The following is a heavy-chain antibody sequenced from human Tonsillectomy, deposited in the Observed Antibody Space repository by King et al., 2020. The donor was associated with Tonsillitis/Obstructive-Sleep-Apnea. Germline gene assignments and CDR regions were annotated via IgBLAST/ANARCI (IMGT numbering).Heavy chain of an antibody. D-gene: IGHD3-3*02. CDR3: ARLAFLDSLPVYYFDY. CDR2: MYYTGST. J-gene: IGHJ4*02. Sequence: QLQESGPGLVKTSETLSLTCTVSGGSINNNNYYWAWMRQPPGKGPEWIGTMYYTGSTYYNPSLKTRVTISVDTSKNQFSLRLSSVAAADTALYYCARLAFLDSLPVYYFDYWGQGTRVTVSA. CDR1: GGSINNNNYY. V-gene: IGHV4-39*01.